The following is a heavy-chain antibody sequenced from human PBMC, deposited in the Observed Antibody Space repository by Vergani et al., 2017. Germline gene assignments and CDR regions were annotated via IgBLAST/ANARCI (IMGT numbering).Heavy chain of an antibody. V-gene: IGHV4-4*09. Sequence: QAQLQESGPGLVKPSETLSLTCHVFGVSVTDYNCNWIRQAPGKGLEWIGSLSTTGGATHASHNPSLKSRVSISVDTSKSQFSLRLTSVTAADSAIYYCAGATCRAYYFDHWGQGTRVTVSS. J-gene: IGHJ5*02. CDR1: GVSVTDYN. CDR3: AGATCRAYYFDH. D-gene: IGHD2-21*01. CDR2: LSTTGGA.